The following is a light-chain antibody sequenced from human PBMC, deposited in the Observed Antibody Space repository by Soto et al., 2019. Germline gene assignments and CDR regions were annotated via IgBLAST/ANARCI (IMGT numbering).Light chain of an antibody. CDR2: GAS. J-gene: IGKJ1*01. CDR3: QQYNNWWT. Sequence: EIVMTQSPATLSVSPGERATLSCRASQSVSSNLAWYQQNPGQAPRLLIYGASTRATGIPARFSGSGSGTEFTLTISSLQSEDFAGYYCQQYNNWWTFGQGTKVEIK. CDR1: QSVSSN. V-gene: IGKV3-15*01.